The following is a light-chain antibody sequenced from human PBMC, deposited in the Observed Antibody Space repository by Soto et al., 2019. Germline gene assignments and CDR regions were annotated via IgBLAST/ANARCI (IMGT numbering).Light chain of an antibody. J-gene: IGKJ4*01. CDR2: WAS. CDR3: QQYYRSPYT. Sequence: DIVMTQSPDSLAVSLGARATFSCKSSQSVLETSNKKSYVAWYKQKPGQPPNLLIFWASTRESGVPDRFRGSGSGTDFTLTIDNLLAEDVAVYYCQQYYRSPYTFGGGTRLEI. CDR1: QSVLETSNKKSY. V-gene: IGKV4-1*01.